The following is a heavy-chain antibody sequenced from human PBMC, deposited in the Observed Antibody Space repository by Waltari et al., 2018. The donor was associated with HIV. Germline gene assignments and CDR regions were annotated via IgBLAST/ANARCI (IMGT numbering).Heavy chain of an antibody. CDR3: AKDVRYGDYAGGFDY. CDR2: ISWNSKTI. Sequence: EVQLVESGGGLVQPGRSLRLSCAASGFIFNDYALHWVRQAPGGVLELVSGISWNSKTIDYADSVKGRFTISRDNAKNSLYLLLNSLRVDDTALYYCAKDVRYGDYAGGFDYWGQGILVTVSS. V-gene: IGHV3-9*01. J-gene: IGHJ4*02. CDR1: GFIFNDYA. D-gene: IGHD4-17*01.